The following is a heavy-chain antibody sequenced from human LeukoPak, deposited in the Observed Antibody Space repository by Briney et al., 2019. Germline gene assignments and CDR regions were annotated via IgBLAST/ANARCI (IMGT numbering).Heavy chain of an antibody. D-gene: IGHD2-21*02. Sequence: PSETLSLTCTVSGGSISSYYWSWIRQPPGKRLEWIGYIYYSGSTNYNPSLKSRVTISLDTSKNQFSLKLSSVTAADTAVYCCARGHIVVVTAIFDYWGQGTLVTVSS. CDR1: GGSISSYY. CDR3: ARGHIVVVTAIFDY. J-gene: IGHJ4*02. V-gene: IGHV4-59*12. CDR2: IYYSGST.